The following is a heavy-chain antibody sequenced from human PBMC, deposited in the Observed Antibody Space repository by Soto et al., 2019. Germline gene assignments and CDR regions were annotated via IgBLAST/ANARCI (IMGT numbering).Heavy chain of an antibody. CDR3: ARAYYDILTGPTVYYFDY. CDR2: IWYDGSNK. V-gene: IGHV3-33*01. J-gene: IGHJ4*02. Sequence: GGPLRLPCAASGFTFSSYGMHWVRQAPGKGLEWVAVIWYDGSNKYYADSVKGRFTISRDNSKNTLYLQMNSLRAEDTAVYYCARAYYDILTGPTVYYFDYWGQGTLVTVSS. D-gene: IGHD3-9*01. CDR1: GFTFSSYG.